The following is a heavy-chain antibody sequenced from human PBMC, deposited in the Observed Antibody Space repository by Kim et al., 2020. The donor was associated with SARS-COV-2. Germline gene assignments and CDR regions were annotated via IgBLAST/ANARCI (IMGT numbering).Heavy chain of an antibody. CDR1: GFTFSSYA. CDR2: ISGSGGST. Sequence: GGSLRLSCAASGFTFSSYAMSWVRQAPGKGLEWVSAISGSGGSTYYADSVKGRFTISRDNSKNTLYLQMNSLRAEDTAVYYCAKDLSLYSSSWYGGVSAFDIWGQGTMVTVSS. V-gene: IGHV3-23*01. J-gene: IGHJ3*02. D-gene: IGHD6-13*01. CDR3: AKDLSLYSSSWYGGVSAFDI.